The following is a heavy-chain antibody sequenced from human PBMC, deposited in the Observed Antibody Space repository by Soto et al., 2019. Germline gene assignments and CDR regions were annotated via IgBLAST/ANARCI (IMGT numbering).Heavy chain of an antibody. CDR1: GFTFSSYA. V-gene: IGHV3-23*01. CDR2: ISGSGGST. Sequence: GGSLRLSCAASGFTFSSYAMSWVRQAPGKGLEWVSAISGSGGSTYYADSVKGRFTISRDNSKNTLYLQMNSLRAEDTAVYYCAKDLGFVDTAMVDYWGQGTLVTVSS. J-gene: IGHJ4*02. D-gene: IGHD5-18*01. CDR3: AKDLGFVDTAMVDY.